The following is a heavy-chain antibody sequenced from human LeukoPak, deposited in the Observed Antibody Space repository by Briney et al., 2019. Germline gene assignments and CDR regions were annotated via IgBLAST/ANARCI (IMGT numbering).Heavy chain of an antibody. V-gene: IGHV1-69*05. CDR3: ARDRSPKTYYYGSDPSHGEDAFDI. CDR1: GGTFSSYA. D-gene: IGHD3-10*01. CDR2: IIPIFGTA. J-gene: IGHJ3*02. Sequence: ASVKVSCKASGGTFSSYAISWVRQALGQGLEWMGGIIPIFGTANYAQKFQGRVTITTDESTSTAYMELSSLRSEDTAVYYCARDRSPKTYYYGSDPSHGEDAFDIWGQGTMVTVSS.